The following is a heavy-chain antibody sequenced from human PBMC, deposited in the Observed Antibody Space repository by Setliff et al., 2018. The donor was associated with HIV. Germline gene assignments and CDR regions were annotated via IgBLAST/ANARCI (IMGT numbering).Heavy chain of an antibody. Sequence: ASVKVSCKASGYTFTSYDINWVRQAPGQGLEWMGWISAYNGNTNYAQKLQGRVTMTTDTSTSTAYMELRSLRSDDTAVYYCANRLRGYNKWYYFDYWGQGTLVTVS. CDR3: ANRLRGYNKWYYFDY. D-gene: IGHD1-1*01. CDR1: GYTFTSYD. CDR2: ISAYNGNT. J-gene: IGHJ4*02. V-gene: IGHV1-18*01.